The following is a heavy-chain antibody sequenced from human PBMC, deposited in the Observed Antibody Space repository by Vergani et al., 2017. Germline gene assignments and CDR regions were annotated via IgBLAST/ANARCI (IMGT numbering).Heavy chain of an antibody. V-gene: IGHV4-59*02. D-gene: IGHD6-13*01. CDR1: GVSVTACN. Sequence: QAQLQESGPGLVKPSETLSLTCHVFGVSVTACNCNWIRQAPGKGLEWIGSLSTTGGATHASHNPSRKSRVSISVDTSKSQFSLRLTSVTAADSAIYYCAGDTHSWQRADRWGQGLLVSGSS. J-gene: IGHJ5*02. CDR2: LSTTGGA. CDR3: AGDTHSWQRADR.